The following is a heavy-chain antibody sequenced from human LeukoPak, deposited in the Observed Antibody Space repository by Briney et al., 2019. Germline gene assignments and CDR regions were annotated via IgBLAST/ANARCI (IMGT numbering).Heavy chain of an antibody. Sequence: GGSLRLSCAASGFTLSSYGMHWVRQAPGKGLEWVAVIWYDGSNKYYADSVKGRFTISRDNSKNTLYLQMNSLRAEDTAVYYCAREKRGYCTNGVYPSYYYYYGMDVWGQGTTVTVSS. J-gene: IGHJ6*02. CDR2: IWYDGSNK. CDR3: AREKRGYCTNGVYPSYYYYYGMDV. V-gene: IGHV3-33*01. CDR1: GFTLSSYG. D-gene: IGHD2-8*01.